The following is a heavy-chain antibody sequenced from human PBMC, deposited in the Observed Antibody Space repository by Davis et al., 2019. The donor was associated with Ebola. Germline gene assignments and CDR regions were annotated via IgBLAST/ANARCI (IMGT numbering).Heavy chain of an antibody. J-gene: IGHJ5*02. CDR2: IKQDGSEK. CDR1: GFSFRDYW. Sequence: PGGSLSLSCAGSGFSFRDYWMSRVRQAPGKGLEWVGKIKQDGSEKHYVDSVKGRFTISRDNAKSSLYLEMNSLRAEDTAVYYCAKDSGWAMSPWGQGTLVTVSS. D-gene: IGHD6-19*01. CDR3: AKDSGWAMSP. V-gene: IGHV3-7*01.